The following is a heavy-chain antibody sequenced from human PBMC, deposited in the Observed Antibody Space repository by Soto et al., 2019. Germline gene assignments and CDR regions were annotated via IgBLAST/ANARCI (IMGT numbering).Heavy chain of an antibody. CDR3: AREGGNRYYYYGMDV. CDR2: TYYRTKWYN. V-gene: IGHV6-1*01. CDR1: GGSVSMNSSA. Sequence: SQPLLITHAISGGSVSMNSSARTWSRQSPSRGLEWLGRTYYRTKWYNDYTAPVKSRITINSDIFKNQFSLQVNSVTPEDTAVYYCAREGGNRYYYYGMDVWGQGTTVTVSS. D-gene: IGHD1-26*01. J-gene: IGHJ6*02.